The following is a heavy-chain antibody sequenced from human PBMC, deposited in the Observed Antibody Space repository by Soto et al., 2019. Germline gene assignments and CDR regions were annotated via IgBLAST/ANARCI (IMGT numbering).Heavy chain of an antibody. D-gene: IGHD3-3*01. CDR1: GGSFSGYY. V-gene: IGHV4-34*01. Sequence: QVQLQQWGAGLLKPSETLSLTCAVYGGSFSGYYWSWISQPPGKGLEWIVEINHSGSTNYNPSLKSRVTISVDTSTNQFSLKLSSVTAADTAVYYCARGSVYYAFWSGYLPIDYWGQGTLVTVSS. J-gene: IGHJ4*02. CDR2: INHSGST. CDR3: ARGSVYYAFWSGYLPIDY.